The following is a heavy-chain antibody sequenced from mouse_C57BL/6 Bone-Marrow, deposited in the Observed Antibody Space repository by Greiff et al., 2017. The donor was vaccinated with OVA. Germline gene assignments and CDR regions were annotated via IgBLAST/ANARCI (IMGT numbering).Heavy chain of an antibody. D-gene: IGHD1-1*01. J-gene: IGHJ3*01. CDR3: ARGYGSSPFAY. Sequence: DVQLQESGGDLVKPGGSLKLSCAASGFTFSSYGMSWVRQTPDKRLEWVATISSGGSYTYYPDSVKGRFTISRDNAKNTLYLQMSSLKSEDTAMYYCARGYGSSPFAYWGQGTLVTVSA. CDR2: ISSGGSYT. V-gene: IGHV5-6*01. CDR1: GFTFSSYG.